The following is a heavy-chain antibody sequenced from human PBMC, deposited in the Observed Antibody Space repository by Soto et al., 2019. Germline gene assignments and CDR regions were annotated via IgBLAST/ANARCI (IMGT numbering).Heavy chain of an antibody. J-gene: IGHJ5*02. CDR3: ARSHYYDSSGSPYDP. V-gene: IGHV3-30-3*01. CDR2: ISYDGSNK. Sequence: GGSLRLSCAASGFTFSSYAMHWVRQAPGKGLEWVAVISYDGSNKYYADSVKGRFTISRDNSKNTLYLQMNSLRAEDTAVYYCARSHYYDSSGSPYDPWGQGTLVTVSS. D-gene: IGHD3-22*01. CDR1: GFTFSSYA.